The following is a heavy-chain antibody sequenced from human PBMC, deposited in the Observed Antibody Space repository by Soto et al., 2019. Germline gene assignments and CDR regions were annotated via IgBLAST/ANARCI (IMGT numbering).Heavy chain of an antibody. CDR2: INPDASRT. CDR1: GFTFNNYW. D-gene: IGHD1-1*01. J-gene: IGHJ5*02. CDR3: AKVATGSYNWFAP. Sequence: EVQLVESGGELVQPGGSLRLSCAASGFTFNNYWMHCVRQAPVKGLVWVSRINPDASRTSYADSVKGRFSISRDNANYTLYLQMDSLRAEDTAVYYCAKVATGSYNWFAPGGQVTLVTVS. V-gene: IGHV3-74*01.